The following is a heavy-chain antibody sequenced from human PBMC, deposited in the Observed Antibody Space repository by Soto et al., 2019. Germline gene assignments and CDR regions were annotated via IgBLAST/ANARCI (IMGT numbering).Heavy chain of an antibody. CDR1: GFTLGTYA. Sequence: EVQLLESGGGLVQPGGSLRLSCAASGFTLGTYAMYWVRQAPRKGLEWVSAISGSGGVTYYADSVKGRFTISRDNSNNMLYLQMGSLRAEDTAVYFCAKDMYGGKNLYGMDVWGQGTTVTVSS. CDR2: ISGSGGVT. CDR3: AKDMYGGKNLYGMDV. D-gene: IGHD2-15*01. J-gene: IGHJ6*02. V-gene: IGHV3-23*01.